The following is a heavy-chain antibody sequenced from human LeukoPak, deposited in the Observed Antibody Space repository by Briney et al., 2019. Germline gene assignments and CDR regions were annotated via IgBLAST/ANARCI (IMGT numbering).Heavy chain of an antibody. V-gene: IGHV4-59*01. CDR3: ARTTEAHSWRTRYYDYYMDV. J-gene: IGHJ6*03. Sequence: SETLSLPCTVSGGSMSSYYWSWIRKPPGKGLEWIGYIYYSGSTNYNPSLKSRVTISVDTSKNQFSLKLSSVTAADTAVYYCARTTEAHSWRTRYYDYYMDVWGKGTTVTVSS. CDR2: IYYSGST. CDR1: GGSMSSYY. D-gene: IGHD6-13*01.